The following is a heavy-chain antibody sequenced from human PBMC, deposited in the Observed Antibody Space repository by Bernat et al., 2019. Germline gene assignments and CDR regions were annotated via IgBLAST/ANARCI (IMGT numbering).Heavy chain of an antibody. V-gene: IGHV4-59*08. J-gene: IGHJ2*01. Sequence: QVQLQESGPGLVKPSGTLSLTCAVSGGSISSSDYWNWIRQPPGKGLEWIGYIYYSGSTYYNPSLQSRVTISVDTSKNQFSLSLSSVTAADTAVYYCARRAYDSSGYHYVWYFDLWGRGTLVTVSS. CDR2: IYYSGST. D-gene: IGHD3-22*01. CDR1: GGSISSSDY. CDR3: ARRAYDSSGYHYVWYFDL.